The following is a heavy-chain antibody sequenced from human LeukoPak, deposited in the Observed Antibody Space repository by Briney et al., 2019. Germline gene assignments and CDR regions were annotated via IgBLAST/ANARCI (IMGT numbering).Heavy chain of an antibody. J-gene: IGHJ4*02. CDR3: ARAITMIVGGEDY. V-gene: IGHV1-2*02. CDR2: INPNSGGT. Sequence: ASVKVSCKASGYTFTGYYMHWVRQAPGQGLEWMGWINPNSGGTNYAQKFQGRVTMTRDTSISTAYMELSRLRSDDTAVYYCARAITMIVGGEDYWGQGTLVTVSS. CDR1: GYTFTGYY. D-gene: IGHD3-22*01.